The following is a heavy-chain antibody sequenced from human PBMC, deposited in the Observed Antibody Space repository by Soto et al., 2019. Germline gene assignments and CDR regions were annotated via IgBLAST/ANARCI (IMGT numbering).Heavy chain of an antibody. J-gene: IGHJ3*02. CDR1: GFTFSTHS. CDR2: ISSSSNYI. CDR3: AREETAMVISPFDI. Sequence: EVQLVESGGGLVKPGGSLRLSCAASGFTFSTHSMNWVRQAPGKGLEWVSSISSSSNYIYYGDSVKGRFTISRDNARNSLYLQMNSLRAEDTAVYYCAREETAMVISPFDIWGQGTMVTVSS. V-gene: IGHV3-21*01. D-gene: IGHD5-18*01.